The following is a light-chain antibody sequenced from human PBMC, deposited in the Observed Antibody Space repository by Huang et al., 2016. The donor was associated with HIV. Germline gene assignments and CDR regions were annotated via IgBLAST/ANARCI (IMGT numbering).Light chain of an antibody. Sequence: DIVMTQSPLSLPVTPGEPASISCKSIQSLLRSNGYNYLDWYQQKPGQSPQLLIYLGSNRASGVPDRFSGGGSGTYFTLKISRVEAEDVGVYYCMQVLQTPRTFGQGTKVEIK. CDR3: MQVLQTPRT. V-gene: IGKV2-28*01. J-gene: IGKJ1*01. CDR1: QSLLRSNGYNY. CDR2: LGS.